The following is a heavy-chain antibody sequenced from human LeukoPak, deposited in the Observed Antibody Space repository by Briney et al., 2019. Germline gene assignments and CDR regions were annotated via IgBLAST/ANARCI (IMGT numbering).Heavy chain of an antibody. V-gene: IGHV5-51*01. CDR2: IYPGDSDT. Sequence: AGESLKISCKGSGYSFTSYWIGWVRQMPGKGLEWMGIIYPGDSDTRYSPSFQGQVTISADKSISTAYLQWSSLKASDTAMYYCARHWTASKGGYYYYSMDVWGQGTTVTVSS. CDR3: ARHWTASKGGYYYYSMDV. D-gene: IGHD3/OR15-3a*01. J-gene: IGHJ6*02. CDR1: GYSFTSYW.